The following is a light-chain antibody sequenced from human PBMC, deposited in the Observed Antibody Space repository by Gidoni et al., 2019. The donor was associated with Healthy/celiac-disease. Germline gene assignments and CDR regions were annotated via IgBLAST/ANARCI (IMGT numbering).Light chain of an antibody. CDR3: QQYGRSPPLYT. CDR2: GAS. J-gene: IGKJ2*01. CDR1: QSVSSSY. Sequence: EIVLTKSPGTLSLSPGERATLSCRASQSVSSSYLAWYQQKPAQAPRLLIYGASSRATGIPDRFSGSGSGTDFTLTISRLEPEDFAVYYCQQYGRSPPLYTFGQGTKLEIK. V-gene: IGKV3-20*01.